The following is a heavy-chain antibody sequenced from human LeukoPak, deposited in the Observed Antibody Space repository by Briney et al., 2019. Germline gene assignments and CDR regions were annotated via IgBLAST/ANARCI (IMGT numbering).Heavy chain of an antibody. CDR3: ARDHYGGYAYFDY. J-gene: IGHJ4*02. CDR1: GFTFSSYG. CDR2: IWYDGTNK. D-gene: IGHD5-12*01. Sequence: GGSLRLSCVASGFTFSSYGMHWVRQAPGKGLEWVAVIWYDGTNKYYADSVKGRFTISRDNSKNTLYLQMNSLRAEDTAVYYCARDHYGGYAYFDYWGQGALVIVSS. V-gene: IGHV3-33*01.